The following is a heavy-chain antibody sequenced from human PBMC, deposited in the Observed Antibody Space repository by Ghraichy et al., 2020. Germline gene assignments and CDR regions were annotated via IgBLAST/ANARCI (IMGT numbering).Heavy chain of an antibody. V-gene: IGHV1-46*01. J-gene: IGHJ4*02. CDR3: AREPHGTGFFDY. CDR1: GYTFTTYY. CDR2: INPSDGTR. D-gene: IGHD1-7*01. Sequence: ASVKVSCKASGYTFTTYYMHWVRQAPGQGLEWMGVINPSDGTRNYAQNFQGRVTMTRDTSTSTVYMEVSSLRSEDTAVYYCAREPHGTGFFDYWGQGTLVTVSS.